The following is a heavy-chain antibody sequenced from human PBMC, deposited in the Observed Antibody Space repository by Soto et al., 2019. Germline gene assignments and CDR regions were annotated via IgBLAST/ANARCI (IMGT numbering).Heavy chain of an antibody. Sequence: QVQLVQSGAEVKKPGSSVKVSCKASGGTFSSYAISWVRQAPGQGLEWMGGIIPNSGGTNYAQKFQGRVTMTRDTSISTAYMELSRLRSDDTAVYYCARRSRVSSTIDYWGQGTLVTVSS. CDR2: IIPNSGGT. CDR1: GGTFSSYA. D-gene: IGHD6-13*01. J-gene: IGHJ4*02. CDR3: ARRSRVSSTIDY. V-gene: IGHV1-2*02.